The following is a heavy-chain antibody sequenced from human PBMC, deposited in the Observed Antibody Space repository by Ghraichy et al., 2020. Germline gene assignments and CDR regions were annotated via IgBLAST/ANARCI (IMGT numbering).Heavy chain of an antibody. CDR1: GYTFTGYY. J-gene: IGHJ4*02. V-gene: IGHV1-2*02. CDR3: ARLGENYDSSGYYGEGSDY. D-gene: IGHD3-22*01. CDR2: INPNRGGT. Sequence: ASVKVSCKASGYTFTGYYMHWVRQAPGQGLEWMGWINPNRGGTNYAQKFKGRVTMTRDTSISTDYMELSRLRSDDTAVYYCARLGENYDSSGYYGEGSDYWGQGTLVTVSS.